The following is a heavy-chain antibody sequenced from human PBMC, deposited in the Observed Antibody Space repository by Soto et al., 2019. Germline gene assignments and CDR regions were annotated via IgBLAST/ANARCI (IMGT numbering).Heavy chain of an antibody. V-gene: IGHV3-30*18. Sequence: GGSLRLSCAASGFTFSSYGMHWVRQAPGKGLEWVAVISYDGSNKYYADSVKGRFTISRDNSKNTLYLQMNSLRAEDTAVYYCAKDLRVLKCTNGVCSGPPYYYYYMDVWGKGTTVTVSS. CDR1: GFTFSSYG. CDR3: AKDLRVLKCTNGVCSGPPYYYYYMDV. D-gene: IGHD2-8*01. J-gene: IGHJ6*03. CDR2: ISYDGSNK.